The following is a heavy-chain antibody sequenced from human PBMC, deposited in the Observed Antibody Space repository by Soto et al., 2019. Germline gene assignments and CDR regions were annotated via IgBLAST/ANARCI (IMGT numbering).Heavy chain of an antibody. CDR2: IIPILGIA. J-gene: IGHJ4*02. CDR1: GGTFSSYT. V-gene: IGHV1-69*08. Sequence: QVQLVQSGAEVKKPGSSVKVSCKASGGTFSSYTISWVRQAPGQGLEWMGRIIPILGIANYAQKFQGRVTITADKSTSTADMELSSLRSEDTAVYYCARETYCSGGSCGDYWGQGTLVTVSS. D-gene: IGHD2-15*01. CDR3: ARETYCSGGSCGDY.